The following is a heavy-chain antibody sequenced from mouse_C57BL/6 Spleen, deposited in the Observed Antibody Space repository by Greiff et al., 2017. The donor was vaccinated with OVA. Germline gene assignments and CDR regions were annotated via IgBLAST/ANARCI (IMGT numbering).Heavy chain of an antibody. V-gene: IGHV1-81*01. CDR3: ARGDYGSSVMRAWYFDV. CDR2: IYPRSGNT. Sequence: QVHVKQSGAELARPGASVKLSCKASGYTFTSYGISWVKQRTGQGLEWIGEIYPRSGNTYYNEKFKGKATLTADKSSSTAYMELRSLTSEDSAVYFCARGDYGSSVMRAWYFDVWGTGTTVTVSS. CDR1: GYTFTSYG. J-gene: IGHJ1*03. D-gene: IGHD1-1*01.